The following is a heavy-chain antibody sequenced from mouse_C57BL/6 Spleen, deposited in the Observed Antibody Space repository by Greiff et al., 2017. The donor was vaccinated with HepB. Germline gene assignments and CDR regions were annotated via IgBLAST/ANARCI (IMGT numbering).Heavy chain of an antibody. D-gene: IGHD1-1*01. CDR2: ISSGGSYT. J-gene: IGHJ2*01. V-gene: IGHV5-6*01. Sequence: EVQGVESGGDLVKPGGSLKLSCAASGFTFSSYGMSWVRQTPDKRLEWVATISSGGSYTYYPDSVKGRFTISRDNAKNTLYLQMSSLKSEDTAMYYCASPSYGSSHYFDYWGQGTTLTVSS. CDR3: ASPSYGSSHYFDY. CDR1: GFTFSSYG.